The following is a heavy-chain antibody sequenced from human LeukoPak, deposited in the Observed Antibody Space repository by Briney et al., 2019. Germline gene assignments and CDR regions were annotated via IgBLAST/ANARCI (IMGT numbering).Heavy chain of an antibody. CDR3: AKRGPGPVAGSYDY. V-gene: IGHV3-23*01. CDR2: IGANGDT. Sequence: GGSLRLSCAASGFTFSHYAINWVRQAPGKGLEWVSAIGANGDTFYAVSVRGRFTISRDNSNNAVHLQMNSLRVDDSAIYYCAKRGPGPVAGSYDYWGQGTLVTVSS. J-gene: IGHJ4*02. D-gene: IGHD6-19*01. CDR1: GFTFSHYA.